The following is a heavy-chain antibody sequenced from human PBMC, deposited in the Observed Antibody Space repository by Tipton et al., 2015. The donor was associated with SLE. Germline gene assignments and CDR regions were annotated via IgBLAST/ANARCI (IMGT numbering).Heavy chain of an antibody. CDR3: ARGTVTYYFDY. CDR2: IYHSGTA. V-gene: IGHV4-39*07. Sequence: LRLSCTVSGGSISSYYWSWIRQLPGKGLEWIGSIYHSGTAYYNPSLKSRVTISVDTSKNQISLKLSSVTAADTAVYYCARGTVTYYFDYWGQGTLVTVSS. D-gene: IGHD4-17*01. J-gene: IGHJ4*02. CDR1: GGSISSYY.